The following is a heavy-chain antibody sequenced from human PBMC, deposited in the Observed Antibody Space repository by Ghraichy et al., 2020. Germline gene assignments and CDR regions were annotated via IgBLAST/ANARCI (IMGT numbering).Heavy chain of an antibody. V-gene: IGHV3-23*01. D-gene: IGHD6-19*01. CDR2: ISGSGGRT. Sequence: GGSLRLSCAASGFTFSSFAMSWVRQAPGKGLEWVSAISGSGGRTFYADSVKGRFNISRDSSKNTLYLQMNVVRADDTAVYYCAKDRESVAGFLDYFDYWGQGTLVTVSS. CDR1: GFTFSSFA. CDR3: AKDRESVAGFLDYFDY. J-gene: IGHJ4*02.